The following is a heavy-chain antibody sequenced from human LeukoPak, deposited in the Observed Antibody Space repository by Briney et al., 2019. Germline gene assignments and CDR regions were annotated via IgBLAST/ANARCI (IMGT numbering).Heavy chain of an antibody. Sequence: SETLSLTCAVYGGSFSGYYWSWIRQPPGKGLEWIGEINHSGSTNYNPSLKSRVTISVDTSKNQFSLKLSSVTAADTAVYYCARGRWYYGSGSYYFFDYWGQGTLVTVSS. CDR2: INHSGST. J-gene: IGHJ4*02. V-gene: IGHV4-34*01. D-gene: IGHD3-10*01. CDR1: GGSFSGYY. CDR3: ARGRWYYGSGSYYFFDY.